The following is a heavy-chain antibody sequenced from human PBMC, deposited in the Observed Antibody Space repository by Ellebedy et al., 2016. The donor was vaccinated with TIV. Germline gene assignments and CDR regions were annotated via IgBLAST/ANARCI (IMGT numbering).Heavy chain of an antibody. CDR2: VTDTGNNK. CDR1: GSTFSSHA. J-gene: IGHJ4*02. Sequence: GESLKISCAASGSTFSSHAMVWVRQAPGKGLEWVASVTDTGNNKYYADSVKGRFTISRDNSKNTLNLQMNSLTTEDTAVYYCVRWGEFWGQGTLVTVSS. CDR3: VRWGEF. V-gene: IGHV3-30-3*01. D-gene: IGHD3-16*01.